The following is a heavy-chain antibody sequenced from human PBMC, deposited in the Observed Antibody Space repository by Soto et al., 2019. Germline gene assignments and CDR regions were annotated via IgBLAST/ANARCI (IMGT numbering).Heavy chain of an antibody. V-gene: IGHV2-5*02. CDR1: AFSLSTGGVG. Sequence: QITLKESGPTLVKPTQTLTLTCTFSAFSLSTGGVGVGWIRQPPGKALEWLALIYWDDDKRYSPSLRSRLTNTKDPSKNQGVLTMTTMDPVDTATYFCIQSRCGGDCLQSYASYYYYGMDVWGQGTTVTVSS. D-gene: IGHD2-21*02. CDR3: IQSRCGGDCLQSYASYYYYGMDV. J-gene: IGHJ6*02. CDR2: IYWDDDK.